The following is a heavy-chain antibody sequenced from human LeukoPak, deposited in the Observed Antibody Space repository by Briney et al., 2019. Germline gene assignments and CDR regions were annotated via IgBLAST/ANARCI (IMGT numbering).Heavy chain of an antibody. V-gene: IGHV1-69*05. D-gene: IGHD3-10*01. CDR1: GGTFSSYA. CDR3: ARELLWVRGWDV. CDR2: IIPIFGTA. J-gene: IGHJ6*02. Sequence: SVKASCKASGGTFSSYAISWVRQAPGQGLEWMGGIIPIFGTANYAQKFQGRVTITTDESTSTAYMELSSLRSEDTAVYYCARELLWVRGWDVWGQGTTVTVSS.